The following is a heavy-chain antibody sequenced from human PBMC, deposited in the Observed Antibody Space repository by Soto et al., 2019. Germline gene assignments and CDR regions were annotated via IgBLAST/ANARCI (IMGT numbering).Heavy chain of an antibody. Sequence: GGSLRLSCAASGFTFSSYGRHWVRQAPGKGLEWVAVISYDGSNKYYADSVKGRFTISRDNSKNTLYLQMNSLRAEDTAVYYCAKSVCSGGSCYSDYWGQGTLVTVSS. CDR1: GFTFSSYG. J-gene: IGHJ4*02. D-gene: IGHD2-15*01. V-gene: IGHV3-30*18. CDR2: ISYDGSNK. CDR3: AKSVCSGGSCYSDY.